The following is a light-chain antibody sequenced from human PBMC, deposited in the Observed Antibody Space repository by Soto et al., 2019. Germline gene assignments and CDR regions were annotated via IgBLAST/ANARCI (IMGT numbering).Light chain of an antibody. CDR2: DTS. Sequence: EIVMTQSPATLSVSPGERATLSCRASQSVSIKLAWYQQKPGQAPRLLIYDTSTRATGIPARFSGSGSGTDFSLTISRLEPEDFAVYYCQQYGRSPTFGQGTKVDSK. J-gene: IGKJ1*01. CDR3: QQYGRSPT. V-gene: IGKV3-15*01. CDR1: QSVSIK.